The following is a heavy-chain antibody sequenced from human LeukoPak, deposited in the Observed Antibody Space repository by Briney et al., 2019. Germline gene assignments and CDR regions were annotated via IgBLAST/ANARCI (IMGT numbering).Heavy chain of an antibody. CDR3: ATGEYYFDF. Sequence: GGSLRLSCAASGFTFRSYTMNWVRQAPGKGLEWVSTISGGGTTTYYADSVKGRFTVSRDNSKNTLYLQMSSLRAEDTALYYCATGEYYFDFWGQGTLVTVSS. CDR1: GFTFRSYT. CDR2: ISGGGTTT. V-gene: IGHV3-23*01. J-gene: IGHJ4*02. D-gene: IGHD3-16*01.